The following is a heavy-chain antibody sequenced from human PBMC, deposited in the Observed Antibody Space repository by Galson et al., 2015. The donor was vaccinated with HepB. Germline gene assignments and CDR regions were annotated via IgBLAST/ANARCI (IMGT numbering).Heavy chain of an antibody. Sequence: SVKVSCKVSGYTLTELSMHWVRQAPGKGLEWMGGFDPEDGETIYAQKFQGRVTMTEDTSTDTAYMELSSLRSEDTAVYYCATGTYCGGDCYSDIWGQGTMVTVSS. CDR2: FDPEDGET. CDR1: GYTLTELS. V-gene: IGHV1-24*01. CDR3: ATGTYCGGDCYSDI. D-gene: IGHD2-21*01. J-gene: IGHJ3*02.